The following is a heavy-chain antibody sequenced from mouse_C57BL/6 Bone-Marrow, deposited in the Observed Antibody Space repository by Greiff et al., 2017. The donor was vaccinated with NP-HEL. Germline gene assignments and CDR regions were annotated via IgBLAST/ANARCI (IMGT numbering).Heavy chain of an antibody. CDR1: GFSLSTYGMG. D-gene: IGHD2-2*01. J-gene: IGHJ3*01. Sequence: QVTLKVSGPGILQPSQTLSLTCSFSGFSLSTYGMGVGWIRQPSGQGLEWLAHIWWSDDKYYTPALKSRLPISKDTSKNQVFCKIANVDTADTATYYCARIRGGYPFAYWGQGTLVTVSA. CDR3: ARIRGGYPFAY. CDR2: IWWSDDK. V-gene: IGHV8-8*01.